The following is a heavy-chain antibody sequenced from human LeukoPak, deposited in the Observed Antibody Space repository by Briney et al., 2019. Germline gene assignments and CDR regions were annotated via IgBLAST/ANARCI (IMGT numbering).Heavy chain of an antibody. CDR2: IYPGDSDT. V-gene: IGHV5-51*01. J-gene: IGHJ4*02. CDR1: GYSFTSYW. D-gene: IGHD2-2*01. Sequence: GESLKISCKGFGYSFTSYWIGWVRQMPGKGLEWMGIIYPGDSDTRYSPSFQGQVTISADKSISTAYLHWSSLKASDTAMYYCARQDCSSTSCPLDYWGQGTLVTVSS. CDR3: ARQDCSSTSCPLDY.